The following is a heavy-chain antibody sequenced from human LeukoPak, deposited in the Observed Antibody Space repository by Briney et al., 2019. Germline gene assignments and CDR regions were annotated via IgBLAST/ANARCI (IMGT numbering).Heavy chain of an antibody. J-gene: IGHJ4*02. CDR2: INSDGSDT. CDR1: GFTLSSYW. D-gene: IGHD2-2*01. V-gene: IGHV3-74*01. CDR3: AKAYGYCTTTSCSHEEFDY. Sequence: GGSLRLSCAASGFTLSSYWMHWVRQAPGKGLVWVSRINSDGSDTIYGDSVKGRFAISRDNSKNTLYLQMNSLRAEDTAVYYCAKAYGYCTTTSCSHEEFDYWGQGTLVTVSS.